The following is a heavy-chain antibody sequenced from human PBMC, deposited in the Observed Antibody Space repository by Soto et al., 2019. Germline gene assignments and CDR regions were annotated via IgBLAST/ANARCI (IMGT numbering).Heavy chain of an antibody. J-gene: IGHJ5*02. CDR2: IKYDGSEK. V-gene: IGHV3-7*05. D-gene: IGHD1-26*01. Sequence: EVQLVESGGGLVQRGGSLRLSCAASGFTLSNYWMTWVRQAPGKGLEWVANIKYDGSEKYYVNSVKGRFTIPRDNAKNSLHLQMDSLRAEDTAVYYCARGGSYYLSWGQGTLVTVSS. CDR3: ARGGSYYLS. CDR1: GFTLSNYW.